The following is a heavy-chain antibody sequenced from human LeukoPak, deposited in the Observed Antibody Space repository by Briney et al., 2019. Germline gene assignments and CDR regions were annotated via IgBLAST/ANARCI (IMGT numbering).Heavy chain of an antibody. V-gene: IGHV1-18*01. J-gene: IGHJ3*02. D-gene: IGHD5-18*01. CDR2: ISAYNGNT. CDR3: ARDPGILSTWMQLWFGAGSAFDI. Sequence: ASVKVSCKASGYTFTSYGISWVRQAPGQGLEWMGWISAYNGNTNYAQKLQGRVTMTTDTSTSTAYMELRSLRSDDTAVYYCARDPGILSTWMQLWFGAGSAFDIWGQGTMVTVSS. CDR1: GYTFTSYG.